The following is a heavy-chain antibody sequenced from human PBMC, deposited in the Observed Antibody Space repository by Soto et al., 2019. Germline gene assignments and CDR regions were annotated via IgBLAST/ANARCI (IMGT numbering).Heavy chain of an antibody. J-gene: IGHJ4*02. CDR3: AVGSSGFYYIY. D-gene: IGHD1-26*01. Sequence: QLQLQESGPGLVKPSETLSLTCTVSGGSISSSNYYWGWIRQPPGKGLEWIGSIYYSGSTYHNPPLKSRVTISKDTSPNQFPLRLSSVTAADTAVYHCAVGSSGFYYIYWGQGIQVTVSS. V-gene: IGHV4-39*01. CDR1: GGSISSSNYY. CDR2: IYYSGST.